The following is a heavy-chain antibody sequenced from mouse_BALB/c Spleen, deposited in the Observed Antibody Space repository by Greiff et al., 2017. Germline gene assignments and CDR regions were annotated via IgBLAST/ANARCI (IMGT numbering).Heavy chain of an antibody. Sequence: QVQLKESGAELMKPGASVKISCKATGYTFSSYWIEWVKQRPGHGLEWIGEILPGSGSTNYNEKFKGKATFTADTSSNTAYMQLSSLTSEDSAVYYCARGDYGNPYYFDYWGQGTTLTVAS. CDR3: ARGDYGNPYYFDY. V-gene: IGHV1-9*01. CDR2: ILPGSGST. D-gene: IGHD2-1*01. J-gene: IGHJ2*01. CDR1: GYTFSSYW.